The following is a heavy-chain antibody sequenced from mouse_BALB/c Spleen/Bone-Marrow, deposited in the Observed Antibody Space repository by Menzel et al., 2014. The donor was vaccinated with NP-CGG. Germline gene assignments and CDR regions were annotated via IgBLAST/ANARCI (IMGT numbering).Heavy chain of an antibody. V-gene: IGHV1-80*01. CDR1: GYAFSSYW. J-gene: IGHJ2*01. CDR3: AFGNYDFDY. CDR2: IYPGDGDT. D-gene: IGHD2-1*01. Sequence: QVQLQQSGAELVRPGSSVKISCKASGYAFSSYWMNWVKQRPGQGLEWIGQIYPGDGDTNYSGKFKGKATLTADESSSTAYMQLSSLTSEESAVYFCAFGNYDFDYWGQGTTLTVSS.